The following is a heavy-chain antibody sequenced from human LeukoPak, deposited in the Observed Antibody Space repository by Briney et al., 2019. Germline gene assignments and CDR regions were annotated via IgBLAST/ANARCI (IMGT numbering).Heavy chain of an antibody. CDR3: ARRGYYDSRGWFDP. V-gene: IGHV4-59*08. CDR2: VYYSGST. D-gene: IGHD3-22*01. CDR1: GGSISTYY. J-gene: IGHJ5*02. Sequence: SETLSLTCTVSGGSISTYYWNWIRQPPGKGLEWIGYVYYSGSTNYNPSLKSRVTISVDTSKNQFSLKLSSVTAADTAVYYCARRGYYDSRGWFDPWGQGTLVTVSS.